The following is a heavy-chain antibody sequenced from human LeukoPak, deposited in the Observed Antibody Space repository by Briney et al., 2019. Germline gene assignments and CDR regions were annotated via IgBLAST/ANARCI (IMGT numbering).Heavy chain of an antibody. CDR1: GGSFSGYY. Sequence: SETLSLTCAVYGGSFSGYYWSSIRQPPGKGLEWIGEINHSGRTNFNPSLKSRVTMSVDTSKNHFSLKLSSVTAADTAVYYCARRQVGLRRDLWFDPWGQGTLVTVSS. CDR2: INHSGRT. CDR3: ARRQVGLRRDLWFDP. V-gene: IGHV4-34*01. J-gene: IGHJ5*02.